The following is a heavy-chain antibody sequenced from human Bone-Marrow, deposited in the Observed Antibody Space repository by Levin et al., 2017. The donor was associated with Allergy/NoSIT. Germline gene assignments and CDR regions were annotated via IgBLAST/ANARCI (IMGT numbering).Heavy chain of an antibody. J-gene: IGHJ4*01. Sequence: ASETLSLTCTVSGGSISRSPYYWVWIRQPPGKGLEWIGSIYYIGNTYYNPSLKSRATISVDTSKNQFSLKLSSVTAADTAVYYCAREGTPQSWDYWGQGTLVTVSS. CDR1: GGSISRSPYY. D-gene: IGHD1-14*01. CDR2: IYYIGNT. CDR3: AREGTPQSWDY. V-gene: IGHV4-39*07.